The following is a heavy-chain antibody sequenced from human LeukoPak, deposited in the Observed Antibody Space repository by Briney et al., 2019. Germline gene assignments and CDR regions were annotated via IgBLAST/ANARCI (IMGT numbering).Heavy chain of an antibody. CDR3: AKGQWELLRSGIDY. CDR1: GGSISSYY. V-gene: IGHV4-59*01. J-gene: IGHJ4*02. D-gene: IGHD1-26*01. Sequence: SETLSLTCTVSGGSISSYYWSWIRQPPGKGLEWIGYIYYSGSTNYNPSLKSRVTISVDTSKNQFSLKLSSVTAADTAVYYCAKGQWELLRSGIDYWGQGTLVTVSS. CDR2: IYYSGST.